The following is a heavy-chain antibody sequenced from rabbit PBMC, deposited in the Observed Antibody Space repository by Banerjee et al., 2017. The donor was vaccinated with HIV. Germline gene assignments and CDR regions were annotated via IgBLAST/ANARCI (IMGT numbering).Heavy chain of an antibody. Sequence: QEQLEESGGGLVTPGGTLTLTCTASGFSFSSNYVMCWVRQAPGKGLEWIACIHTSTEDYIYYASWVDGRFTISRSTSLNTVTLQLNSLTAADTATYLCARAPAGYPGDGRAAYYFHLWGPGTLVTVS. D-gene: IGHD7-1*01. CDR3: ARAPAGYPGDGRAAYYFHL. CDR1: GFSFSSNYV. CDR2: IHTSTEDYI. J-gene: IGHJ4*01. V-gene: IGHV1S43*01.